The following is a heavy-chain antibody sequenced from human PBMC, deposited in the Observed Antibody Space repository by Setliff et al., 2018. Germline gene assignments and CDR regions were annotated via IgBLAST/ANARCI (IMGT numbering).Heavy chain of an antibody. Sequence: PSETLSLTCTVSGDSISSRRSYWGWFRQPAGKGLEWIGQIYTSWSTIYNPSLKSRVTILLDTSKNQFSLTLTSVTAADTAVYYCARMTGFQYIDVWGKGTTVTVSS. CDR2: IYTSWST. CDR1: GDSISSRRSY. CDR3: ARMTGFQYIDV. D-gene: IGHD3-3*01. V-gene: IGHV4-61*09. J-gene: IGHJ6*03.